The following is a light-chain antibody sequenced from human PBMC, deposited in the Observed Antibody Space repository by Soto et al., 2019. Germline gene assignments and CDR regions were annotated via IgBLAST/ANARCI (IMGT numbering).Light chain of an antibody. Sequence: QPVLTQPRSVSGSPGQSVTISCTGTSSDVGGYNYVSWYQQHPGKAPKLMIYDVSKRPSGVPDRFSGSKSGNTASLTISGLQAEDEADYYCCSYVGSYVFGTGTKVTVL. V-gene: IGLV2-11*01. CDR1: SSDVGGYNY. CDR2: DVS. CDR3: CSYVGSYV. J-gene: IGLJ1*01.